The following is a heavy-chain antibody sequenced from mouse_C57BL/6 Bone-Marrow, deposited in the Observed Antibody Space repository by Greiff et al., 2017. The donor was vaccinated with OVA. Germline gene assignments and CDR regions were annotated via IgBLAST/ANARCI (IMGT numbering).Heavy chain of an antibody. CDR2: FDPSDSYT. CDR3: GSWDFAY. J-gene: IGHJ3*01. V-gene: IGHV1-50*01. CDR1: GYTFTNYY. D-gene: IGHD1-1*01. Sequence: VQLQQPGAEFVKPGASVKLSCKASGYTFTNYYIQWIKQRPGQGLEWIGEFDPSDSYTNYNQKFKGKATLTVDTSSSTAYMQLSSLKSEDSAVYYCGSWDFAYWGQGTLVTVSA.